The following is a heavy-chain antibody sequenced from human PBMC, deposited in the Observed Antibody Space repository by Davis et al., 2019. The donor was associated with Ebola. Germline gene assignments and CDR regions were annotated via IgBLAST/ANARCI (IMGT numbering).Heavy chain of an antibody. Sequence: GESLKTFRKSPGYSLPNSRIGRVRQMPGRGLEWMGSIYSPDSDTKHSPSLQDHVNISADTSISTAFLQWSSLKPSDTAIYDCARHSGDYFPFDSWGQGTLVTVSS. CDR2: IYSPDSDT. J-gene: IGHJ4*02. CDR3: ARHSGDYFPFDS. D-gene: IGHD3-22*01. CDR1: GYSLPNSR. V-gene: IGHV5-51*01.